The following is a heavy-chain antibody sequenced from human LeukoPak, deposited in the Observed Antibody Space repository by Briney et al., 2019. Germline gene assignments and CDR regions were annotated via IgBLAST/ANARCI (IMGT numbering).Heavy chain of an antibody. CDR2: IDPSDSYT. J-gene: IGHJ4*02. CDR3: ARGITMVRGVLTYYFDY. V-gene: IGHV5-10-1*01. D-gene: IGHD3-10*01. CDR1: GYSFTSYW. Sequence: PGESLNISCKGSGYSFTSYWISWVRQMPGKGLEWMGRIDPSDSYTNYSPSFQGHVTISADKSISTAYLQWSSLKASDTAMYYCARGITMVRGVLTYYFDYWGQGTLVTVSS.